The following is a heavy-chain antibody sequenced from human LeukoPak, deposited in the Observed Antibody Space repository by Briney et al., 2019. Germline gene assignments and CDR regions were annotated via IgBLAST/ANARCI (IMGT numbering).Heavy chain of an antibody. CDR3: AKDFTIFWRFDP. CDR2: ISGSGGST. J-gene: IGHJ5*02. D-gene: IGHD3-9*01. Sequence: PGGTLRLSCAASGFTFSSYGMSWVRQAPGKGLEWVSAISGSGGSTYYADSVKGRFTISRDNSKNTLYLQMNSLRAEDTAVYYCAKDFTIFWRFDPWGQGTLVTVSS. CDR1: GFTFSSYG. V-gene: IGHV3-23*01.